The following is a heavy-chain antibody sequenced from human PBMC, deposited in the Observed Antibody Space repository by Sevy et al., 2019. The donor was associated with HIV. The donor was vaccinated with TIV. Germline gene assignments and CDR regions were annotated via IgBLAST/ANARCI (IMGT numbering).Heavy chain of an antibody. V-gene: IGHV3-9*01. Sequence: GGSLRLSCAASGFTFDDYAMHWVRQAPGKDLEWVSGISWNSGNIGYADSVKGRFTISRDNAKNSLYLQMNSLRAEDTALYYCAKDIYDSSGPLDYWGQGTLVTVSS. D-gene: IGHD3-22*01. CDR1: GFTFDDYA. J-gene: IGHJ4*02. CDR2: ISWNSGNI. CDR3: AKDIYDSSGPLDY.